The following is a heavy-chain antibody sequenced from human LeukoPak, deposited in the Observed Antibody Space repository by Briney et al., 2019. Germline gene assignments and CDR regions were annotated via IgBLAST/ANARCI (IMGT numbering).Heavy chain of an antibody. Sequence: VKVSCKTSGNTFSNYAINWLRQAPGQGREWMGAIIPIFGTPKNAQKFEGRVTITTDVSTSTAYMELSSLRPEDTAVYYCAKFDRVTAIPKWDQGTLITVSS. CDR3: AKFDRVTAIPK. J-gene: IGHJ4*02. D-gene: IGHD2-21*02. V-gene: IGHV1-69*05. CDR1: GNTFSNYA. CDR2: IIPIFGTP.